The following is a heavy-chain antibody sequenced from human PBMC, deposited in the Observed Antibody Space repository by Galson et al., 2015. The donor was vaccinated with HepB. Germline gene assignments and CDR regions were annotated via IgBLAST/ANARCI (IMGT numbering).Heavy chain of an antibody. J-gene: IGHJ1*01. CDR1: GYTFTSYG. Sequence: SVKVSCKASGYTFTSYGISWVRQAPGQGLEWMGWISAYNGNTNYAQKLQGRVTMTTDTSTSAAYMELRSLRSDDTAVYYCARDESQSCGGDCPPGGQHWGQGTLVTVSS. CDR3: ARDESQSCGGDCPPGGQH. CDR2: ISAYNGNT. V-gene: IGHV1-18*01. D-gene: IGHD2-21*02.